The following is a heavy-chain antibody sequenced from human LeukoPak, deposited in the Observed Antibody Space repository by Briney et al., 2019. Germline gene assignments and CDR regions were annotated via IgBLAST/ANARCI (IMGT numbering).Heavy chain of an antibody. CDR1: GVTVSSNY. CDR3: AKDMATGYSRAPFDY. CDR2: IYISGST. D-gene: IGHD6-13*01. Sequence: GGSLRLSCAASGVTVSSNYMSWVRQAPGKGLEWVSVIYISGSTYYADSVMGRFTISRDNSKNSLYLQMNSLRTEDTALYYCAKDMATGYSRAPFDYWGQGTLVTVSS. V-gene: IGHV3-53*05. J-gene: IGHJ4*02.